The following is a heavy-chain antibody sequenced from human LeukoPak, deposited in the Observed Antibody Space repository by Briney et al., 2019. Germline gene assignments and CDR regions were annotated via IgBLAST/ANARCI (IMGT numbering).Heavy chain of an antibody. D-gene: IGHD3-10*01. V-gene: IGHV1-69*06. CDR2: IIPIFGTA. J-gene: IGHJ5*02. CDR1: GGTFSSYA. Sequence: SVKVSCKASGGTFSSYAISWVRQAPGQGLEWMGGIIPIFGTANYAQKFQGRVTITADKSTSTAYMELSSLRSEDTAVYYCARDPQLLWFGEYWFDPWGQGTLVTVSS. CDR3: ARDPQLLWFGEYWFDP.